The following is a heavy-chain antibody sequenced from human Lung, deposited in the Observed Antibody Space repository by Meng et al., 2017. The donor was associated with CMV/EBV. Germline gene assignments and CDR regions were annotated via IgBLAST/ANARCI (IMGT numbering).Heavy chain of an antibody. V-gene: IGHV3-21*01. CDR1: GFTFNGYS. D-gene: IGHD2-2*01. J-gene: IGHJ6*02. CDR2: ITSETSDSSDI. Sequence: GESLKISCAASGFTFNGYSMNWVRQAPGKGLEWVSSITSETSDSSDIYYADSLRGGFTISRDNSKTSLYLRMNRLRAEDTAVYYCAREESAWRYQLQLYYGLDFWGQGTTLTVSS. CDR3: AREESAWRYQLQLYYGLDF.